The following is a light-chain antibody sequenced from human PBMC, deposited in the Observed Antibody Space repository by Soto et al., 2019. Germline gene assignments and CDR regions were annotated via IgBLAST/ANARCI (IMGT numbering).Light chain of an antibody. V-gene: IGKV3-15*01. CDR1: QRISSN. J-gene: IGKJ5*01. CDR3: QQYGNSPIT. Sequence: VMTQSPATLSVSPGESSTLSCRASQRISSNLAWYQQRPGQAPRLLIYGASTRAPGIPARFSGSGSETEFTLTISSLQSEDFAVYYCQQYGNSPITFGQGTRLEIK. CDR2: GAS.